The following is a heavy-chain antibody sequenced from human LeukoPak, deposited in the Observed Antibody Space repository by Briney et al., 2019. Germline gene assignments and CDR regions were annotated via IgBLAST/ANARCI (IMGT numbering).Heavy chain of an antibody. Sequence: PSETLSLTCTVSVGSISSFYWSWIPQPRGKGLMGIGYLFFTGTTNYNSSLNSRVTISEKTSKTQFFLKRSSVTAADPAVYYCARRDRYYYGMDVWGQGTTVTVS. CDR1: VGSISSFY. CDR2: LFFTGTT. D-gene: IGHD3-22*01. CDR3: ARRDRYYYGMDV. J-gene: IGHJ6*02. V-gene: IGHV4-59*08.